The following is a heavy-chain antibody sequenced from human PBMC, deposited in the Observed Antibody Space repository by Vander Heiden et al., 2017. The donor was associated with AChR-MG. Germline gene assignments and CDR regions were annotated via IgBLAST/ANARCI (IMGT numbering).Heavy chain of an antibody. J-gene: IGHJ4*02. CDR2: IRNSAST. D-gene: IGHD3-10*01. Sequence: QVQLQESGPGLAKPSQTLSLTCTVSGGSIRSGSCYRGWIRQPAGKGLEWIGRIRNSASTNYNPSLKSRVTMSVDTSKNQFSLKLNSVSAADTAMYYCARVSMVRGVIDYWGQGTLVTVSA. CDR1: GGSIRSGSCY. CDR3: ARVSMVRGVIDY. V-gene: IGHV4-61*02.